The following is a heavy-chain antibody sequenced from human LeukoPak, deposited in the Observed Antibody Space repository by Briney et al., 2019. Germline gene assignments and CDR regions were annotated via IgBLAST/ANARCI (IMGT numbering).Heavy chain of an antibody. D-gene: IGHD2-15*01. Sequence: ASVKVSCKASGGTFSSYAISWVRQAPGQGLEWMGGIIPIFGTANYAQKFQGRVTITTDESTSTAYMEPRSLRSDDTAVYYCARDASRGGGTDDYWGQGTLVTVSS. J-gene: IGHJ4*02. CDR2: IIPIFGTA. CDR1: GGTFSSYA. CDR3: ARDASRGGGTDDY. V-gene: IGHV1-69*05.